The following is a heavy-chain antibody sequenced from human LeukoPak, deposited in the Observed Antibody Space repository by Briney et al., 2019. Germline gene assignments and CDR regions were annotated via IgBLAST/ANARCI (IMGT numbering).Heavy chain of an antibody. CDR1: GFTFSSYG. Sequence: HTGGSLRLSCEASGFTFSSYGMHWVRQAPGKGLEWVAVISYDGSNKYYADSVKGRFTISRDNSKNTLYLQMNSLRTEDTAVYYCARTRAAAGYSSFWFDPWGQGTLVTVSS. CDR2: ISYDGSNK. CDR3: ARTRAAAGYSSFWFDP. D-gene: IGHD6-13*01. V-gene: IGHV3-30*03. J-gene: IGHJ5*02.